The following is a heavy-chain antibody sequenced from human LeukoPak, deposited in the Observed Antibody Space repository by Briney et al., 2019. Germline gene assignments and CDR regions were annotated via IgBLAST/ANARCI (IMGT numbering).Heavy chain of an antibody. CDR2: INPNSGGT. V-gene: IGHV1-2*02. J-gene: IGHJ5*02. D-gene: IGHD4-17*01. Sequence: ASVKVSCKASGYTFTGYYMHWVRPAPGQGLEWMGWINPNSGGTNYAQKFQGRVTMTRDTSISTAYMELSRLRSDDTAVYYCARALLCDYVGNWFDPWGQGTLVTVSS. CDR3: ARALLCDYVGNWFDP. CDR1: GYTFTGYY.